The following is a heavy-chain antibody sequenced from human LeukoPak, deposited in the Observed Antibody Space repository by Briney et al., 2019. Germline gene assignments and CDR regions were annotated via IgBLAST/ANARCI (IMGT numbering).Heavy chain of an antibody. CDR2: ISGSGGST. D-gene: IGHD3-22*01. J-gene: IGHJ5*02. CDR1: GFTFSSYA. CDR3: AKGAHYYDSSGYYWGFDP. V-gene: IGHV3-23*01. Sequence: PGGSLRLSCAASGFTFSSYAMSWVRQAPGKGLEWVSAISGSGGSTYYADSVKGRFTISRDNSKNTLYLQMNSLRAEDTAVYYCAKGAHYYDSSGYYWGFDPWGQGILVTVSS.